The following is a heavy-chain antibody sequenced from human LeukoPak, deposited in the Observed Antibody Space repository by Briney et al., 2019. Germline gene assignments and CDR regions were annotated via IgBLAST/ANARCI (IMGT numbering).Heavy chain of an antibody. V-gene: IGHV3-48*02. Sequence: GGSLRLSCAASGFTFSSYTMNWVRQAPGKGLEWVSYISSTSSTIYYADSVQGRFTISRDNAKNSLYLQMNSQRDEDTAVYYCARVDLYGSAWGTFDYWGQGTLVTVSS. D-gene: IGHD6-19*01. CDR3: ARVDLYGSAWGTFDY. CDR1: GFTFSSYT. CDR2: ISSTSSTI. J-gene: IGHJ4*02.